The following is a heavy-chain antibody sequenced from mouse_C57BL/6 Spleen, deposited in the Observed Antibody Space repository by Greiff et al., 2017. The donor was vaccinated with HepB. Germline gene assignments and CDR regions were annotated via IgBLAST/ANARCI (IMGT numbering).Heavy chain of an antibody. J-gene: IGHJ2*01. V-gene: IGHV3-6*01. CDR1: GYSITSGYY. D-gene: IGHD1-1*01. Sequence: ESGPGLVKPSQSLSLTCSVTGYSITSGYYWNWIRQFPGNKLEWMGYISYDGSNNYNPSLKNRISITRDTSKNQFFLKLNSVTTEDTATYYCARAPCTGYFDYWGQGTTLTVSS. CDR3: ARAPCTGYFDY. CDR2: ISYDGSN.